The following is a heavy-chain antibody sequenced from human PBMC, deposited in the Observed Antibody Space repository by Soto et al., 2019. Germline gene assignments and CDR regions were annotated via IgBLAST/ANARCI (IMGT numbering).Heavy chain of an antibody. CDR2: MNPNSGNT. V-gene: IGHV1-8*01. D-gene: IGHD3-22*01. CDR3: ARGGSYYDSSDYYRPFDH. CDR1: GYTFTSYD. Sequence: ASVKVSCKASGYTFTSYDINWVRQATGQGLEWMGWMNPNSGNTGYAQKFQGRVTMTRSTSISTAYMELSSLRSEDTAVYYCARGGSYYDSSDYYRPFDHWGQGTLVTVSS. J-gene: IGHJ4*02.